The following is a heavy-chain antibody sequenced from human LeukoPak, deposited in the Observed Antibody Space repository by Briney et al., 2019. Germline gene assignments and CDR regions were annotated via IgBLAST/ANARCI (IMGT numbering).Heavy chain of an antibody. CDR3: ARDIGYCSGGSCAGAFDI. J-gene: IGHJ3*02. CDR2: INHSGST. V-gene: IGHV4-34*01. CDR1: GGSFSGYY. Sequence: PSETLSLTCAVYGGSFSGYYWSWIRQPPGKGLEWIGEINHSGSTNYNPSLKSRVTISVDTSKNQFSLKLSSVTAADTAVYYCARDIGYCSGGSCAGAFDIWGQGTMVTVSS. D-gene: IGHD2-15*01.